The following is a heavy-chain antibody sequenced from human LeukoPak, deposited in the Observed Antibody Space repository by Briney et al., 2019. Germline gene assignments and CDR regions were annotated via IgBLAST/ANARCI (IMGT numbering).Heavy chain of an antibody. J-gene: IGHJ2*01. D-gene: IGHD3-22*01. CDR1: GGSVSSGDYY. Sequence: PSETLFLTCTVSGGSVSSGDYYWSWIRQPPGKGLEWIGYIYYSGSTKYNPSLKSRVTISVDTSASKNQFSLKLSSVTAADTAVYYCARGPYYYDGGGYQSYWYFDLWGRGTLVTVSS. V-gene: IGHV4-61*08. CDR2: IYYSGST. CDR3: ARGPYYYDGGGYQSYWYFDL.